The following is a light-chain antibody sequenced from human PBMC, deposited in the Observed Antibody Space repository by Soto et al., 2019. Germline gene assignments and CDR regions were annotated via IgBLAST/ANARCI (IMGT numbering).Light chain of an antibody. V-gene: IGKV1-39*01. CDR3: DQSSDTRDA. J-gene: IGKJ2*01. CDR2: AAS. Sequence: DIQMTQSPSSLSASVGDRVTITCRASQTISSYLNWYQQNPGKAPKLLIYAASSLQSGVPSRFSGSGSGTDFTLSICRLHPEDLATYYGDQSSDTRDAFRQGTKLVIK. CDR1: QTISSY.